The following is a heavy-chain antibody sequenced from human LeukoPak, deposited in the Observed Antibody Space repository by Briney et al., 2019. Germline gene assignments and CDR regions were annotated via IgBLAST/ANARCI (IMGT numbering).Heavy chain of an antibody. V-gene: IGHV6-1*01. CDR3: ARADQGRGGWYGRDYFDY. D-gene: IGHD6-19*01. CDR1: GDSVSTNSAA. CDR2: TYYKSRWYN. J-gene: IGHJ4*02. Sequence: SQTLSLTCAISGDSVSTNSAAWNWIRQSPSRGLEWLGRTYYKSRWYNDYAESVKSRITINPDTSKNQFSLQLNSVTPEDTAVYYCARADQGRGGWYGRDYFDYWGQGTLVTVSS.